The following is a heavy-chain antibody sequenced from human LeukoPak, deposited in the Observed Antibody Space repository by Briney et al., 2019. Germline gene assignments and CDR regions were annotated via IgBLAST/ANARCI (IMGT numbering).Heavy chain of an antibody. V-gene: IGHV3-23*01. CDR2: ISGSGGST. CDR3: AKLRASYGSGSYSSSIDY. Sequence: PGGSLRLSCAASGFTFSSYAMSWVRQARGKGLEWVSAISGSGGSTYYADSVKGRFTISRDNSKNTLYLQMNSLRAEDTAVYYCAKLRASYGSGSYSSSIDYWGQGTLVTVSS. D-gene: IGHD3-10*01. CDR1: GFTFSSYA. J-gene: IGHJ4*02.